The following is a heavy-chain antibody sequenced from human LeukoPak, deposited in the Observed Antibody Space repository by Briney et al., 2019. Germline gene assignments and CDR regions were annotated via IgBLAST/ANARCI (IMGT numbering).Heavy chain of an antibody. V-gene: IGHV1-18*01. CDR3: ARDRVQIVGASSVYFQY. CDR1: GYTFTSSG. D-gene: IGHD1-26*01. CDR2: ISGYNGNT. J-gene: IGHJ1*01. Sequence: ASVKVSYKASGYTFTSSGISWVRQAPGQGLEWMGWISGYNGNTKYAQRFQGRVTMTTDTSTSTAYMDLRSLRSDDTAMYFCARDRVQIVGASSVYFQYWGQGTLVTVPS.